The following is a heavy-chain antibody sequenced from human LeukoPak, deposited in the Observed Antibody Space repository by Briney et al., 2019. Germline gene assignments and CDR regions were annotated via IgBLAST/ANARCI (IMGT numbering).Heavy chain of an antibody. CDR3: ARGGYYGSGSYYSFSGYFDY. J-gene: IGHJ4*02. V-gene: IGHV1-69*13. CDR2: IIPIFGTA. Sequence: SVKVSCKASGGTFSSYAISWVRQAPGQGLEWMGGIIPIFGTANYAQKFQGRVTITADESTSTAYMELSSLRSEDTAVYYCARGGYYGSGSYYSFSGYFDYWGQGTLVTVSS. CDR1: GGTFSSYA. D-gene: IGHD3-10*01.